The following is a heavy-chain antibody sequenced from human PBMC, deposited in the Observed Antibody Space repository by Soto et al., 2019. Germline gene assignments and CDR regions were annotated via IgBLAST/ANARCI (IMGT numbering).Heavy chain of an antibody. J-gene: IGHJ4*02. CDR1: GYTFINYH. CDR2: INPRNGGT. CDR3: TIPVALVDGQLFDY. V-gene: IGHV1-46*01. D-gene: IGHD1-1*01. Sequence: QVQLVQSGAKVKEPGASVKVSCKASGYTFINYHVHWVRQALGQGLEWMGMINPRNGGTNNAQRFQGRVTMTRDTSTSTVYMALSSLRSEDTAVYYCTIPVALVDGQLFDYWGQGTLVTVSS.